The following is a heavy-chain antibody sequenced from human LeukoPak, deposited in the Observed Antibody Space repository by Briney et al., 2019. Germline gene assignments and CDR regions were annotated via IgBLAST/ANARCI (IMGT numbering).Heavy chain of an antibody. CDR1: GFTVSSNY. Sequence: SGGSLRLSCAASGFTVSSNYMSWVRQAPGKGLEWVSVIYSGGSTYYADSVKGRFTISRDNSKNTVYLQMNSLRAEDTAVYYCARDLPAEADKGASDIWGQGTMVTVSS. J-gene: IGHJ3*02. V-gene: IGHV3-53*01. CDR2: IYSGGST. CDR3: ARDLPAEADKGASDI. D-gene: IGHD6-19*01.